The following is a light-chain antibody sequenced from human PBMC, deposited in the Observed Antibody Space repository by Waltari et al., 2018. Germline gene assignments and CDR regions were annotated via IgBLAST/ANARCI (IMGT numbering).Light chain of an antibody. CDR3: GTWDTSLSAVV. CDR1: NSNMGTTF. J-gene: IGLJ3*02. V-gene: IGLV1-51*01. Sequence: QSVLTPPPSVSAAPGQRVPISCSGSNSNMGTTFVSWYQQLSGTAPKVLIFDNDNRASGIPDRFSGSKAGTSATLDITGLQTGDEADYYCGTWDTSLSAVVFGGGTKVTVL. CDR2: DND.